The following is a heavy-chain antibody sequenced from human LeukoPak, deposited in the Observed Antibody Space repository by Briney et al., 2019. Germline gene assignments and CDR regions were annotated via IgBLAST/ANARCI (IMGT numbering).Heavy chain of an antibody. V-gene: IGHV4-59*02. Sequence: SETLSLTCTVSGGSVSRNYWTWIRQAPGKGLEWIGYIFYSGSTNYNPSLKSRVTISVDTSNNHVSLKLDSVTAADTAMYYCARGMSPLPSLYDSSGYAPGSWGQGTLVTVSS. CDR3: ARGMSPLPSLYDSSGYAPGS. CDR2: IFYSGST. D-gene: IGHD3-22*01. CDR1: GGSVSRNY. J-gene: IGHJ5*02.